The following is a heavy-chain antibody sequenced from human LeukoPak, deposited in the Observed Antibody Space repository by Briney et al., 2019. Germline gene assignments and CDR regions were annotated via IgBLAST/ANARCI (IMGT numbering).Heavy chain of an antibody. CDR2: INPNSGGT. J-gene: IGHJ5*02. CDR3: ARGLRYFAWANWFDP. Sequence: ASVKVSCKASGYTFTGYYMHWVRQAPGQGLEWMGWINPNSGGTNYAQKFQGRVTMTRNTSISTAYMELSRLISNDTDVYYCARGLRYFAWANWFDPWGQGTLVTVSS. V-gene: IGHV1-2*02. CDR1: GYTFTGYY. D-gene: IGHD3-9*01.